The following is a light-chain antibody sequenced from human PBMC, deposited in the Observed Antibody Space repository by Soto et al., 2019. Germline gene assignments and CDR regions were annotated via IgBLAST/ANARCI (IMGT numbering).Light chain of an antibody. CDR3: QQYNSYSPT. Sequence: DFQMTQSPSTLSASVGDRVTINCRASQSISSWLAWYQQKPGKAPKLLIYDASSLESGVPSRFSGSGSGTEFTLTISSLQPDDFATYYCQQYNSYSPTFGQGTKVDIK. CDR1: QSISSW. J-gene: IGKJ1*01. CDR2: DAS. V-gene: IGKV1-5*01.